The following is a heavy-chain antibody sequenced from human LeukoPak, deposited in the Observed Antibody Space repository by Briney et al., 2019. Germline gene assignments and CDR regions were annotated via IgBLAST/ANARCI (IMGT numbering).Heavy chain of an antibody. CDR3: AKDYESGDIVVVVADFDYFDY. Sequence: GGSLRLSCAASGFTFSSYAMSWVRQAPGKGLEWVSAISGSGGSTYYADSVKGRFTISRDNSKNTLYLQMNSLRAEDTAVYYCAKDYESGDIVVVVADFDYFDYWGQGTLVTVSS. CDR1: GFTFSSYA. D-gene: IGHD2-15*01. J-gene: IGHJ4*02. CDR2: ISGSGGST. V-gene: IGHV3-23*01.